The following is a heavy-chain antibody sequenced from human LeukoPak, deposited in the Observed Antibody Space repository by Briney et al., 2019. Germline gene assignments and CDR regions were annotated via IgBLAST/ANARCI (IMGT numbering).Heavy chain of an antibody. CDR1: GYSISSGYY. CDR3: ASDPSGRLVWWFDP. V-gene: IGHV4-38-2*02. D-gene: IGHD6-19*01. CDR2: IYHSGST. Sequence: SETLSLTCTVSGYSISSGYYWGWIRQPPGKGLEWIGSIYHSGSTYYNPSLKSRVTILVDTSKNQFSLKLSSVTAADTAVYYCASDPSGRLVWWFDPWGQGTLVTVSS. J-gene: IGHJ5*02.